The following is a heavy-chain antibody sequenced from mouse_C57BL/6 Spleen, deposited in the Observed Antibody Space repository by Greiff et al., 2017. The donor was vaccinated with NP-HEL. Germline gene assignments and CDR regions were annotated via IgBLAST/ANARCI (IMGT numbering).Heavy chain of an antibody. V-gene: IGHV5-9*01. CDR3: ARRTTVVADYFDY. J-gene: IGHJ2*01. Sequence: DVMLVESGGGLVKPGGSLKLSCAASGFTFSSYTMSWVRQTPEKRLEWVATISGGGGNTYYPDSVKGRFTIARDNAKNTLYLQMSSLGSEDTALYYCARRTTVVADYFDYWGQGTTLTVSS. CDR1: GFTFSSYT. CDR2: ISGGGGNT. D-gene: IGHD1-1*01.